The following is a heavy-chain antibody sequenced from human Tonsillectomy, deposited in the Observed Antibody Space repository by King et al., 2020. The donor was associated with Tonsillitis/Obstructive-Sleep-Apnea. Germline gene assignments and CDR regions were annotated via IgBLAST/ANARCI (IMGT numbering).Heavy chain of an antibody. CDR3: VRGFGVVTLKPFYFDY. D-gene: IGHD3-3*01. CDR1: GYTFTGFY. Sequence: QLVQSGAELKKPGASVRVSCKASGYTFTGFYLHWVRQAPGQGLEWMGWINPKSGGTNYAQRFQGWVTMTRDTSISTAYMELSRLRSDDTAVYYCVRGFGVVTLKPFYFDYWGPGTLVTVSS. J-gene: IGHJ4*02. V-gene: IGHV1-2*04. CDR2: INPKSGGT.